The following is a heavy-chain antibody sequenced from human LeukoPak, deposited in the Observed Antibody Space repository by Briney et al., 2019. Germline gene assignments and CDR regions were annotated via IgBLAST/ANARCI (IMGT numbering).Heavy chain of an antibody. CDR1: GGTFSSYA. V-gene: IGHV1-69*13. CDR2: IIPIFGTA. J-gene: IGHJ5*02. D-gene: IGHD5-12*01. CDR3: ARDTPDIVAPRWFDP. Sequence: ASVTVSCKASGGTFSSYAISWVRQAPGQGLEWMGGIIPIFGTANYAQKFQGRVTITADESTSTAYMELSSLRSEDTAVYYCARDTPDIVAPRWFDPWGQGTLVTVSS.